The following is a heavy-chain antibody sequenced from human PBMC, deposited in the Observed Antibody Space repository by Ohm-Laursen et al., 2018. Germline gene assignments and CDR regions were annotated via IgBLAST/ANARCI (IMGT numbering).Heavy chain of an antibody. CDR3: AKTWLFRGYDYYFDY. D-gene: IGHD5-12*01. CDR2: ISYDGSNK. CDR1: GFTFSSYG. Sequence: RSLRLSCTAPGFTFSSYGMHWVRQAPGKGLEWVAVISYDGSNKYYADSVKGRFTISRDNSKNTLYLQMNSLRAEDTAVYYCAKTWLFRGYDYYFDYWGQGTLVTVSS. J-gene: IGHJ4*02. V-gene: IGHV3-30*18.